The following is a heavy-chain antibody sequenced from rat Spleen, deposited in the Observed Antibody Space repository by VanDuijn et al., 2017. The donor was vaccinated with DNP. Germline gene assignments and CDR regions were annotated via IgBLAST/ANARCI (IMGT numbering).Heavy chain of an antibody. V-gene: IGHV6-8*01. CDR1: GFTFSNAW. CDR2: IKAKSNNYAT. CDR3: TWGGGGFAY. J-gene: IGHJ3*01. Sequence: EVQLVETGGSLVQPGKSLKLTCATSGFTFSNAWMHWVRQSPEKQLEWVAQIKAKSNNYATYYAESVKGRFTISRDDSKSSVYLQMNSLKEEDTAIYYCTWGGGGFAYWGQGTLVTVSS. D-gene: IGHD1-11*01.